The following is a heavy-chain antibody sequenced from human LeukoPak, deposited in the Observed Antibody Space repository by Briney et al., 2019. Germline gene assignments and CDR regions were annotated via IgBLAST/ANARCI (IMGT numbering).Heavy chain of an antibody. J-gene: IGHJ4*02. V-gene: IGHV3-30*18. CDR2: ISHDGSDK. Sequence: GGSLGLSCAASGFTFSTYGMHWVRQAPGKGLEWVAVISHDGSDKYYRDSVRGRFTISRDNSRNTLYLQMNSLRAEDTAVYHCAKSGCSSTSCYVNYWGQGTLVTVSS. CDR1: GFTFSTYG. D-gene: IGHD2-2*01. CDR3: AKSGCSSTSCYVNY.